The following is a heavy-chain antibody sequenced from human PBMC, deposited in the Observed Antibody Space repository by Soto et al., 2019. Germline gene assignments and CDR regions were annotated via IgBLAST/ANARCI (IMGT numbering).Heavy chain of an antibody. CDR3: ARELSGNYPPYFAY. CDR2: IWYDGSNK. D-gene: IGHD1-26*01. CDR1: GFTFSSYG. Sequence: PGGSLRLSCAASGFTFSSYGMHWVRQAPGKGLEWVAVIWYDGSNKYYADSVKGRFTISRDNSKNTLYLQMNSLRAEDTAVYYCARELSGNYPPYFAYWGQGTLVTVSS. J-gene: IGHJ4*02. V-gene: IGHV3-33*01.